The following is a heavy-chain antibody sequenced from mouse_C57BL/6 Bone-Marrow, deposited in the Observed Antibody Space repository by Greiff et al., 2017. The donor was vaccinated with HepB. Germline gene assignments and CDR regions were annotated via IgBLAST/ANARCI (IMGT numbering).Heavy chain of an antibody. J-gene: IGHJ2*01. Sequence: VKVVESGAELVKPGASVKMSCKASGYTFTSYWITWVKQRPGQGLEWIGDIYPGSGSTNYNEKFKSKATLTVDTSSSTAYMQLSSLTSEDSAVYYCARSTNWAFDYWGQGTTLTVSS. CDR2: IYPGSGST. CDR3: ARSTNWAFDY. V-gene: IGHV1-55*01. D-gene: IGHD4-1*02. CDR1: GYTFTSYW.